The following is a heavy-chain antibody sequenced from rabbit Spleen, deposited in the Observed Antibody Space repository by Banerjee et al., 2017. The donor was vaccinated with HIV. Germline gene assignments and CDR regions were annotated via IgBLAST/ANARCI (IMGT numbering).Heavy chain of an antibody. V-gene: IGHV1S47*01. D-gene: IGHD8-1*01. CDR2: IYSSGTT. Sequence: QEQLVESGGGLVQPEGSLTLTCTASEFDCNSNAMCWVRQAPGKGLEWIACIYSSGTTWYPSWAKGRFTISRTSTTVTLQMTSLTAADTATYFCARDGAGGSYFALWGQGTLVTVS. CDR3: ARDGAGGSYFAL. CDR1: EFDCNSNA. J-gene: IGHJ4*01.